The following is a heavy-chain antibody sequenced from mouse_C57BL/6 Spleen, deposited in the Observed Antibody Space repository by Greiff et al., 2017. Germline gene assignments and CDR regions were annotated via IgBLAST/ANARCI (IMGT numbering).Heavy chain of an antibody. CDR3: ARKDDGYSPYYFDY. D-gene: IGHD2-3*01. CDR1: GYSFTGYY. Sequence: VQLKQSGPELVKPGASVKISCKASGYSFTGYYMNWVKQSPEKSLEWIGEINPSTGGTTYNQKFKAKATLTVDKSSSTAYMQLKSLTSEDSAVYYCARKDDGYSPYYFDYWGQGTTLTVSS. J-gene: IGHJ2*01. CDR2: INPSTGGT. V-gene: IGHV1-42*01.